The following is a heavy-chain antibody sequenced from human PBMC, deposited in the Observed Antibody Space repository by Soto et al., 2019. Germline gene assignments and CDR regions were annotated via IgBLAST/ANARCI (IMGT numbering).Heavy chain of an antibody. J-gene: IGHJ2*01. Sequence: EVQLLESGGGLVQPGGSLRLSCAASGFTFSIYPMSWVRQTPEKGLEWVSTIGTTGGDTYYADSVRGRSTISRDDSKNTLYLQMSSLRAEESAVYYRAKSRVDSGRGYFDLWGRGTLVTVSS. CDR3: AKSRVDSGRGYFDL. D-gene: IGHD6-25*01. CDR2: IGTTGGDT. CDR1: GFTFSIYP. V-gene: IGHV3-23*01.